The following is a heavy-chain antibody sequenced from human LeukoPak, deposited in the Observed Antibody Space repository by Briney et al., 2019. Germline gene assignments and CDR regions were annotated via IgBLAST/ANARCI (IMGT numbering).Heavy chain of an antibody. CDR2: ISYDGSNK. CDR3: AREYYYGSGSYYYFDY. Sequence: GSLRLSCAASGFTFSSYAMHWVRQAPGKGLEWVAVISYDGSNKYYADSVKGRFTISRDNSKNTLYLQMNSLRAEDTAVYYCAREYYYGSGSYYYFDYWGQGTLVTVSS. CDR1: GFTFSSYA. D-gene: IGHD3-10*01. V-gene: IGHV3-30-3*01. J-gene: IGHJ4*02.